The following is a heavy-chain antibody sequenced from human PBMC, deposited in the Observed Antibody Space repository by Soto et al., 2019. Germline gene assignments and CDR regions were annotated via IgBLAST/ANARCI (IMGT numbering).Heavy chain of an antibody. D-gene: IGHD5-12*01. CDR3: ARDLLATTNFDY. CDR2: ISHDATKQ. CDR1: GFNFSSYG. Sequence: GGSLRLSCEASGFNFSSYGIHWVRQAPGKGLEWVAIISHDATKQYYADSVKGRFTISRDNSKNTLYLQMNSLTTEDTAVYYCARDLLATTNFDYWGQGTQVTVSS. J-gene: IGHJ4*02. V-gene: IGHV3-30*19.